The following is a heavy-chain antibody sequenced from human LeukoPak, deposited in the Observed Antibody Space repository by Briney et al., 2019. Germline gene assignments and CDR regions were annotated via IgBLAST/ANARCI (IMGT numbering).Heavy chain of an antibody. CDR3: ARDQGYSYDGSGHSYFDC. V-gene: IGHV1-69*04. D-gene: IGHD3-22*01. Sequence: ASVKVSCKASGGTFSSYTISWVRQAPGQGLEWMGRIIPILGIANYAQKFQGRVTITADKSTSTAYMELSSLRSEDTAVYYCARDQGYSYDGSGHSYFDCGGRGTRVTVSS. J-gene: IGHJ4*02. CDR2: IIPILGIA. CDR1: GGTFSSYT.